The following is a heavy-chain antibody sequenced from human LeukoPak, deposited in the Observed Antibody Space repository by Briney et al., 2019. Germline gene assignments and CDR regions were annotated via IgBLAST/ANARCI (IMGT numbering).Heavy chain of an antibody. CDR2: IYAGGST. D-gene: IGHD4-23*01. V-gene: IGHV3-53*01. CDR1: DFSVSNNY. CDR3: VRKRNSYFDY. J-gene: IGHJ4*02. Sequence: GGSLRLSCTASDFSVSNNYMSWVRQAPGKGLEWLSIIYAGGSTYYAQSVKGRFTISRDTSKNTLYLQMNGLRVDDTVMYYCVRKRNSYFDYWGQGTLVTVSS.